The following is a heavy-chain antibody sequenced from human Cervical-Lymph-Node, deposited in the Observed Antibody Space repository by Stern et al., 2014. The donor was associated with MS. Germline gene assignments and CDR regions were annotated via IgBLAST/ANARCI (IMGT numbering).Heavy chain of an antibody. CDR1: GYTFTSYG. CDR3: ARGLLGSENAFDI. CDR2: ISAYEGNT. D-gene: IGHD2-15*01. Sequence: QVQLVQSGAEVKKSGASVKVSCKASGYTFTSYGISWVRQAPGQGLEWMGWISAYEGNTNDAPKLQGRVTMTTVTSTSTAYMELRSLRSDCTAVYYCARGLLGSENAFDIWGQGTMVTVSS. V-gene: IGHV1-18*01. J-gene: IGHJ3*02.